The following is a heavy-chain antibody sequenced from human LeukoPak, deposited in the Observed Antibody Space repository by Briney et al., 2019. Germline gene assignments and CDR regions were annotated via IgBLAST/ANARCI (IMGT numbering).Heavy chain of an antibody. Sequence: GGSLRLSCAASGFTFSSYAMSWVRQAPGKGLDWVSAISGGADGTCYADSVKGRFTISRDNSKNTLYLQMNSLRAEDTAVYYCAKDLYYYDSSGYYDPGSNFDYWGQGTLVTVSS. V-gene: IGHV3-23*01. CDR1: GFTFSSYA. CDR3: AKDLYYYDSSGYYDPGSNFDY. D-gene: IGHD3-22*01. J-gene: IGHJ4*02. CDR2: ISGGADGT.